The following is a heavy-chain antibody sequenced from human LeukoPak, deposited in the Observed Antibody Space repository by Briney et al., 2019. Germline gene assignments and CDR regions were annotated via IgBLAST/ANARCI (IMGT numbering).Heavy chain of an antibody. D-gene: IGHD3-3*01. CDR2: IYYSGST. J-gene: IGHJ6*02. CDR3: ARAPYDFWSGYYGMDV. Sequence: SETLSLTCTVSGGSVSSGSYYWSWIRQPPGKGLEWIGYIYYSGSTNYNPSLKSRVTISVDTSKNQFSLKLSSVTAADTAVYYCARAPYDFWSGYYGMDVWGQGTTVTVSS. CDR1: GGSVSSGSYY. V-gene: IGHV4-61*01.